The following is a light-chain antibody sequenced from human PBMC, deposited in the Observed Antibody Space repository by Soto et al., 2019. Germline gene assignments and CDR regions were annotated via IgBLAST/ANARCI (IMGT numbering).Light chain of an antibody. CDR2: EVN. CDR3: SSYSSNHILSYL. J-gene: IGLJ1*01. CDR1: SNDVGGYKY. V-gene: IGLV2-14*03. Sequence: QSVLTQPASVSGAPGQSITISCTGTSNDVGGYKYVSWYQQRPGTAPKLIMFEVNNRPSGVSDRFSGSRSANTASLTISGLQAQDEADYYCSSYSSNHILSYLFGTGTKVTVL.